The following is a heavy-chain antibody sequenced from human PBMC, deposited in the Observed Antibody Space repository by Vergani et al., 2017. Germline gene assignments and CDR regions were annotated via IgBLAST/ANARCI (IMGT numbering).Heavy chain of an antibody. CDR3: ASGKYYSDSTSHFRGRYFDV. J-gene: IGHJ2*01. CDR2: IYNSGNG. Sequence: QMQLQESGPGLVKASETLSLTCTVSGDSIISRSYYWGWIRQPPGKGLEWSGSIYNSGNGDSSSSLKSRVTISADTSKNQFSLRLTSVTAADTAVYYCASGKYYSDSTSHFRGRYFDVWGRGTLVTVPS. D-gene: IGHD3-16*01. CDR1: GDSIISRSYY. V-gene: IGHV4-39*01.